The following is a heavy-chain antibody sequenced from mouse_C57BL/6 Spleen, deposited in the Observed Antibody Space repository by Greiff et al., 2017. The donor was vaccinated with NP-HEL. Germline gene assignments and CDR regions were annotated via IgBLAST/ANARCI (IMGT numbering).Heavy chain of an antibody. CDR1: GYAFSSYW. CDR2: IYPGDGDT. CDR3: ARSRYSNYEGYAMDY. Sequence: QVHVKQSGAELVKPGASVKISCKASGYAFSSYWMNWVKQRPGKGLEWIRQIYPGDGDTNYNGKFKGKATLTADKSSSTAYMQLSSLTSEDSAVYFCARSRYSNYEGYAMDYWGQGTSVTVSS. V-gene: IGHV1-80*01. J-gene: IGHJ4*01. D-gene: IGHD2-5*01.